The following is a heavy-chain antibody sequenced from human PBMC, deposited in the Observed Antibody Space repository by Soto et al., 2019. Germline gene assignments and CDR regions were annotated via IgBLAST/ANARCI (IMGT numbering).Heavy chain of an antibody. CDR3: ARRYGPGFYY. J-gene: IGHJ4*02. CDR1: GGSISSYY. V-gene: IGHV4-59*08. D-gene: IGHD4-17*01. Sequence: QVQLQESGPGLVKPSETLSLTCTVSGGSISSYYWSWIRQPPGKGLEWIGYIYYSGSTNYNPSLKSRVTISVDTSKNQFSLKLSSVTAADTAVYYCARRYGPGFYYWGQGTLVTVSS. CDR2: IYYSGST.